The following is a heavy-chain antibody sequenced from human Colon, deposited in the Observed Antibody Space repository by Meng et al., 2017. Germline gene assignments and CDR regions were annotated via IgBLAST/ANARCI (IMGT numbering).Heavy chain of an antibody. Sequence: GESLKISCAASGSTFSDHYIDWVRQAPGKGLEWVGLSRNKANSYTTEYAASVKGRFTISRDASKNSLYLQMSSLKTEGTAVYYCARGYSGTYFYAFDIWGQGTMVTVSS. CDR2: SRNKANSYTT. D-gene: IGHD1-26*01. V-gene: IGHV3-72*01. J-gene: IGHJ3*02. CDR3: ARGYSGTYFYAFDI. CDR1: GSTFSDHY.